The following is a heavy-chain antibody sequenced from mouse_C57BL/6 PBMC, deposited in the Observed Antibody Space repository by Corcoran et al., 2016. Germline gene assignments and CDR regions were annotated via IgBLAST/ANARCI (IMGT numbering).Heavy chain of an antibody. CDR1: GYTFTDYY. J-gene: IGHJ2*01. D-gene: IGHD2-3*01. V-gene: IGHV1-76*01. CDR3: ARSGGYYYLDY. CDR2: IYPGSGNT. Sequence: QVQLKQSGAELVRPGASVKLSCKASGYTFTDYYINWVKQRPGQGLEWIARIYPGSGNTYYNEKFKGKATLTAEKSSSTAYMQLSSLTSEDSAGYFCARSGGYYYLDYWGQGTTLTVSS.